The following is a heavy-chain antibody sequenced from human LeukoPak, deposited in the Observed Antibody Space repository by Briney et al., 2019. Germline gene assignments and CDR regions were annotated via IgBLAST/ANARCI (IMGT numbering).Heavy chain of an antibody. J-gene: IGHJ4*02. V-gene: IGHV3-23*01. Sequence: PGGSLRLSCAASGFTFTSYTMYWVRQAPGKGLEWVSIIGNNGGGIHYADSVRGRFTISRDNSKNTLYLQMNSLRAEDTAVYYCARVRDGDDGPFDYWGQGTLATVSS. D-gene: IGHD4-17*01. CDR2: IGNNGGGI. CDR3: ARVRDGDDGPFDY. CDR1: GFTFTSYT.